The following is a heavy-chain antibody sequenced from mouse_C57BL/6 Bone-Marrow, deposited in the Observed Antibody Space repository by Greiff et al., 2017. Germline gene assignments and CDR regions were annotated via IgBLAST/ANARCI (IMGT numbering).Heavy chain of an antibody. D-gene: IGHD1-1*01. CDR3: ARGSPYTTVVYLDY. V-gene: IGHV5-4*03. CDR2: ISDGGSYT. CDR1: GFTFSSYA. J-gene: IGHJ2*01. Sequence: EVKLVESGGGLVKPGGSLKLSCAASGFTFSSYAMSWVRQTPEKRLEWVATISDGGSYTYYPDNVKGRFTISRDNAKNNLYLQMSHLKSEDTAMYYCARGSPYTTVVYLDYWGQGTTVTVSS.